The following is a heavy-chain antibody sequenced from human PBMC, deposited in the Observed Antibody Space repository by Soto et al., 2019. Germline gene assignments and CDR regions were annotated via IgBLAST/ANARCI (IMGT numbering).Heavy chain of an antibody. CDR2: IYYRGSA. V-gene: IGHV4-59*12. CDR1: GGSISSYY. CDR3: AREGYCSGGSCYSRTLDY. D-gene: IGHD2-15*01. Sequence: PSETLSLTCTVSGGSISSYYWSWIRQPPGKGLEWIGYIYYRGSANYNPSLKSRVTISVDTSKNQFSLKLSSVTAADTAVYYCAREGYCSGGSCYSRTLDYWGQGTLVTVSS. J-gene: IGHJ4*02.